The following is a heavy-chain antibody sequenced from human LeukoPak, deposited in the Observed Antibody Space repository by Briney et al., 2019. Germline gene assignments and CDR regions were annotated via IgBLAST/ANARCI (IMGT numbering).Heavy chain of an antibody. CDR2: IYYSGST. Sequence: SETLSLTCTVSGGSISSYYWSWIRQPPGKGLEWIGYIYYSGSTNYNSSLKSRVTISVDTSRNQFSLKLSSVTAADTAVYCCARLYYYDSSGYYGPYFDYWGQGSLVTVSS. CDR1: GGSISSYY. V-gene: IGHV4-59*01. D-gene: IGHD3-22*01. J-gene: IGHJ4*02. CDR3: ARLYYYDSSGYYGPYFDY.